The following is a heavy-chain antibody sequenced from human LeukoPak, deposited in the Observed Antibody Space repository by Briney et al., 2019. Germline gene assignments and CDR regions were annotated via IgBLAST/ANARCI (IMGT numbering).Heavy chain of an antibody. CDR1: GFTFSSYW. J-gene: IGHJ4*02. V-gene: IGHV3-74*01. CDR2: INSDGSST. CDR3: ARDYVWGSYRPPGY. Sequence: GGSLSLSCAASGFTFSSYWMHWVRQAPGKGLVWVSRINSDGSSTSYADSAKGRFTISRDNAKNTLYLQMNSLRAEDTAVYYCARDYVWGSYRPPGYWGQGTLVTVSS. D-gene: IGHD3-16*02.